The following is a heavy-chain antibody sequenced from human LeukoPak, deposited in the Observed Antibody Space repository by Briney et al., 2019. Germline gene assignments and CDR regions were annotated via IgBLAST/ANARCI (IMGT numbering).Heavy chain of an antibody. J-gene: IGHJ4*02. CDR2: ISSSSNTI. CDR1: GFIFSDYS. D-gene: IGHD3-10*01. Sequence: PGGSLRLSCAASGFIFSDYSMSWIRQAPGKGLEWVSYISSSSNTIYDADSVKGRFTISRDNAKNSLYLQMNSLRAEDTAVYYCARDPATYGSGIKGAYWGQGTLVTVSS. CDR3: ARDPATYGSGIKGAY. V-gene: IGHV3-11*04.